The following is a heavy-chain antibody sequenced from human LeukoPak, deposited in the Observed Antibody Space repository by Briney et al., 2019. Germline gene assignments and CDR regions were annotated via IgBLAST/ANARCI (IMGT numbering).Heavy chain of an antibody. D-gene: IGHD6-19*01. CDR3: ATGLGWAVQGNWFDP. CDR2: FDPEDGET. V-gene: IGHV1-24*01. Sequence: ASVKVSCKVSGYTLTELSMHWVRQAPGKGLEWMGGFDPEDGETIYAQKFQGRVTMTEDTSTDTAYMELSSLRSEDTAVYYCATGLGWAVQGNWFDPWGQGTLVTVSS. CDR1: GYTLTELS. J-gene: IGHJ5*02.